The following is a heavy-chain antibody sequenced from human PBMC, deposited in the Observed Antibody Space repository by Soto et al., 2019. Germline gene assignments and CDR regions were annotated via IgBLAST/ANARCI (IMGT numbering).Heavy chain of an antibody. CDR1: GFTFSTHA. V-gene: IGHV3-30*03. D-gene: IGHD6-19*01. Sequence: QVQLVESGGGVVQPGKSLRLSCAASGFTFSTHAMYWVRQAPGKGLEWVAVISFDGGIKYFADSVKGRFTISRDNSKNSLYLQMNSMRPEDAALYYCVRDHGWTTLAGTGYLDYLGQGTLVTVSS. CDR2: ISFDGGIK. J-gene: IGHJ4*02. CDR3: VRDHGWTTLAGTGYLDY.